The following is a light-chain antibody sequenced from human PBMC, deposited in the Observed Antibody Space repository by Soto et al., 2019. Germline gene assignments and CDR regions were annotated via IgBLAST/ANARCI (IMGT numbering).Light chain of an antibody. J-gene: IGLJ3*02. V-gene: IGLV1-47*02. Sequence: QSVLTQPPSASGTPGQRVTISCSGSTSNIASNYVYWYQQVPGTAPKLLIYGNSHRPSGVPDRFSGSKSGTSASLAISGLRSEDEADYYCAAWDDSPSGSWVFGGGTQLTVL. CDR2: GNS. CDR3: AAWDDSPSGSWV. CDR1: TSNIASNY.